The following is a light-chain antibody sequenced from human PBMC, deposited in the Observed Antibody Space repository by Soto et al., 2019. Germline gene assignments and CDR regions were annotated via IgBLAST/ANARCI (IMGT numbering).Light chain of an antibody. V-gene: IGLV2-14*01. CDR3: CSYVGASSYL. Sequence: VLTQPASASGSPGQSITISCSGPRSDLSGYIYVSWYQQHPGKATKLMIFGVSNRPSGVSNRFSGTTSGSTASLKISGLQIEDEAGEFCCSYVGASSYLFGTRAKVAVL. J-gene: IGLJ1*01. CDR2: GVS. CDR1: RSDLSGYIY.